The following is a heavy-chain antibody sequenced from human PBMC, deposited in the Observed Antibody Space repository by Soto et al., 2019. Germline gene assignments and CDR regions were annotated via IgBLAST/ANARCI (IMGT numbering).Heavy chain of an antibody. Sequence: AQLQESGEGLLKPSETLSLTCTVSGGSVSSYHWTWIRQSPGKGLEWIGYIYYNGSTDYNPSLKSRLTVAVRTSKRQFSLRLTSVTAADTAVYYCAREFFWRSSSSPTYYYDLDVWGKGTTVTVSS. CDR3: AREFFWRSSSSPTYYYDLDV. CDR2: IYYNGST. J-gene: IGHJ6*03. V-gene: IGHV4-59*02. D-gene: IGHD6-6*01. CDR1: GGSVSSYH.